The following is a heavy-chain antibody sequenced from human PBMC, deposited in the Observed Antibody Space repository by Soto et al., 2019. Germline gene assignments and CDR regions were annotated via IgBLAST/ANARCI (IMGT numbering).Heavy chain of an antibody. CDR2: IYYSGST. D-gene: IGHD6-13*01. CDR3: ARDRASSWEGPS. J-gene: IGHJ4*02. V-gene: IGHV4-31*03. Sequence: SETLSLTCTVSGGSISSGGYYWSWIRQHPGKGLEWIGYIYYSGSTYYNPSLKSRVTISVDTSKNQFSLKLSSVTAADTAVYYCARDRASSWEGPSWGLGTLVTVSS. CDR1: GGSISSGGYY.